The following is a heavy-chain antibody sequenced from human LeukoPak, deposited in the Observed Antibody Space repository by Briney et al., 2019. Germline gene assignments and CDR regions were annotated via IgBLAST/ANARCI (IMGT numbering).Heavy chain of an antibody. CDR3: ARANGLDWGIDY. Sequence: PSQTLSLTCTVSGGSISSGDYYWSWIRQPPGKGLEWIGYIYYSGRTYYNPSLKSRVTISVDTSKNQFSLKLSSVTAADTAVYYCARANGLDWGIDYWGQGTLVTVSS. CDR1: GGSISSGDYY. D-gene: IGHD3-9*01. J-gene: IGHJ4*02. CDR2: IYYSGRT. V-gene: IGHV4-30-4*08.